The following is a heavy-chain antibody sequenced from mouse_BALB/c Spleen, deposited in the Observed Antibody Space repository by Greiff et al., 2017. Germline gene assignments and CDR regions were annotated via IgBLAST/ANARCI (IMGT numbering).Heavy chain of an antibody. Sequence: EVQRVESGPELVKPGASVKISCKASGYTFTDYNMHWVKQSHGKSLEWIGYIYPYNGGTGYNQKFKSKATLTVDNSSSTAYMELRSLTSEDSAVYYCAREGITTVPYYFDYWGQGTTLTVSS. CDR2: IYPYNGGT. CDR3: AREGITTVPYYFDY. CDR1: GYTFTDYN. V-gene: IGHV1S29*02. D-gene: IGHD1-1*01. J-gene: IGHJ2*01.